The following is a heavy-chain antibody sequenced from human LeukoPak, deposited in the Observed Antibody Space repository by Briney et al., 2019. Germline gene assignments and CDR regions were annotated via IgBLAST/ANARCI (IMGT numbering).Heavy chain of an antibody. D-gene: IGHD2-21*01. CDR3: ARADRLHGGPYLIGP. Sequence: ASVKVSCKTSGYTFTDYYMHWVRQAPGQGLEWMGWINPSSGGTSSAQKFQGRVTMTRDTSITTVYMEVSWLTSDDTAIYYCARADRLHGGPYLIGPWGQGTLVTVSS. J-gene: IGHJ5*02. CDR1: GYTFTDYY. V-gene: IGHV1-2*02. CDR2: INPSSGGT.